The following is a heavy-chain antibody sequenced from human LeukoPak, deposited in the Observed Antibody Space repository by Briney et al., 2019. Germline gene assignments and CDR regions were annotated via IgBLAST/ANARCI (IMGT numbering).Heavy chain of an antibody. CDR1: GGSIRSYF. V-gene: IGHV4-59*01. D-gene: IGHD3-16*01. Sequence: SETLSLTCTVSGGSIRSYFWSWLRQPPGKGLEWIGYIWDTEITDYNPSLKSRVTISLDTSKNHFSLKLRSVPAGETAWYFCARGLVWATVVVFDIWGKGTLVTVSS. J-gene: IGHJ3*02. CDR3: ARGLVWATVVVFDI. CDR2: IWDTEIT.